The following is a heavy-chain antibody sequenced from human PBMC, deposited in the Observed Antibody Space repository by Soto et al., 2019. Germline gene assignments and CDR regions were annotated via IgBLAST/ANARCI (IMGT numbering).Heavy chain of an antibody. Sequence: EASVKVSCKASGGTFSSYAISWVRQAPGQGLEWMGGIIPIFGTANYAQKFQGRVTITADESTSTAYMELSSLRSEDTAVYYCARAIVVVNHYYYYGMDVWGQGTTVTVSS. CDR1: GGTFSSYA. CDR2: IIPIFGTA. D-gene: IGHD3-22*01. V-gene: IGHV1-69*13. J-gene: IGHJ6*02. CDR3: ARAIVVVNHYYYYGMDV.